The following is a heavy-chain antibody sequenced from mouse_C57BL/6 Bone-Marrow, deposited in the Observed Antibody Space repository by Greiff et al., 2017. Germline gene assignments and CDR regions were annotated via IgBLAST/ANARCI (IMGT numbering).Heavy chain of an antibody. V-gene: IGHV2-9-1*01. J-gene: IGHJ1*03. D-gene: IGHD1-1*01. CDR3: ARNPLDYYGSSYVGYFDV. CDR2: IWTGGGT. CDR1: GFSLTSYA. Sequence: VQLKESGPGLVAPSQSLSITCTVSGFSLTSYAISWVRQPPGKGLEWLGVIWTGGGTNYNSALQSRLSISKDNSKSQVFLKMNSLQTDDTARYYCARNPLDYYGSSYVGYFDVWGTGTTVTVSS.